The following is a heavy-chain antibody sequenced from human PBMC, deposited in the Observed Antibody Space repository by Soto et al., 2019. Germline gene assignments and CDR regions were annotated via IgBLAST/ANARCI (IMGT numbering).Heavy chain of an antibody. V-gene: IGHV1-18*01. CDR1: GYTFTSYG. D-gene: IGHD6-19*01. J-gene: IGHJ4*02. Sequence: QVQLVRYGAEMKKAGASVKVSCKASGYTFTSYGISWVRQAPGQGLEWMGWISAYNGTTNSAQMLQVRVIMTPDTSTSTAYMELRSLTSDDTAVYYCARDLAAGLVDYWGQGTLVTVSS. CDR2: ISAYNGTT. CDR3: ARDLAAGLVDY.